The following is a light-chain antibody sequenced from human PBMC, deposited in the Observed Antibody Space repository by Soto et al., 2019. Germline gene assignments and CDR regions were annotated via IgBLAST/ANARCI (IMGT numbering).Light chain of an antibody. CDR2: DVT. Sequence: QSVLTQPRSVSGSPGQSVTISCTGTSRDVGGFDYVSWYQQHPGQVSKLIIYDVTQRPSGVPDRFSGFKSGDSASLTISGLDPGDEADYYCCSYAGVNTYVFGSGTKVTVL. CDR1: SRDVGGFDY. V-gene: IGLV2-11*01. J-gene: IGLJ1*01. CDR3: CSYAGVNTYV.